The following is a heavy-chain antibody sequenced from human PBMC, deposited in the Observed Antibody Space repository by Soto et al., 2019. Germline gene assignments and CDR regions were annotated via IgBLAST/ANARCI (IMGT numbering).Heavy chain of an antibody. CDR3: ARAVVVPAAMSYYYYGMDV. Sequence: SETLSLTCTVSGGSISSGGYYWSWIRQHPGKGLEWIGYIYYSGSTYYNPSLKSRVTISVDTSKNQFSLKLSSVTAADTAVYYCARAVVVPAAMSYYYYGMDVWGQGTTVTVSS. CDR1: GGSISSGGYY. CDR2: IYYSGST. D-gene: IGHD2-2*01. V-gene: IGHV4-30-4*08. J-gene: IGHJ6*02.